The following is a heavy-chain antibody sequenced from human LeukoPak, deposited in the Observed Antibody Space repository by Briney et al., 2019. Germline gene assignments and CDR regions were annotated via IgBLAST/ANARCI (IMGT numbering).Heavy chain of an antibody. CDR2: ICASGGST. V-gene: IGHV3-23*01. CDR1: GFTFSSYA. J-gene: IGHJ4*02. Sequence: PGGSLRLSCAASGFTFSSYAMSWVRQAPGKGLEWVSGICASGGSTLYADSVKGRFTISRDNSKNTLYLQMSSLRAEDTAVYYCAKRVATVTNGRYFDYWGQGTLVTVSS. CDR3: AKRVATVTNGRYFDY. D-gene: IGHD4-17*01.